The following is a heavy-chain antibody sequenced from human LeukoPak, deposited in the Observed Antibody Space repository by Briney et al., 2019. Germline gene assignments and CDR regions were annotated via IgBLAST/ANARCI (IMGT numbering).Heavy chain of an antibody. Sequence: SETLSLTCAVYGGSFSGYYWSWIRQPPGKGLEWIGEINHSGSTNYNPSLKSRVTISVDTSKNQFSLKLSSVTAADTAVYYCARGRLRQLDAFDIWGQGTMVTVSS. CDR1: GGSFSGYY. V-gene: IGHV4-34*01. CDR2: INHSGST. D-gene: IGHD1-1*01. J-gene: IGHJ3*02. CDR3: ARGRLRQLDAFDI.